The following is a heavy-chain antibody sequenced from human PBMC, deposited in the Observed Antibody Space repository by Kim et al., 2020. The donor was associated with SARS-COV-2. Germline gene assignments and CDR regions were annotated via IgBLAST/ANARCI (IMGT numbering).Heavy chain of an antibody. CDR2: GGTT. D-gene: IGHD3-3*01. V-gene: IGHV3-23*01. J-gene: IGHJ4*02. CDR3: AKGSALDY. Sequence: GGTTYYTESVRGRFTISRDNSKNTLFLQMNSLRAEDTAVYYCAKGSALDYWGQGTLVTFSS.